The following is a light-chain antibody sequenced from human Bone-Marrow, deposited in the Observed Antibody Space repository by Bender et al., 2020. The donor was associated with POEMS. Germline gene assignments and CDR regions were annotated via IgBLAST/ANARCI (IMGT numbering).Light chain of an antibody. CDR2: DVS. J-gene: IGLJ3*02. CDR1: SSDVGGYIY. V-gene: IGLV2-14*01. Sequence: QSALTQPASVSGSPGQSITISCTGTSSDVGGYIYVSWYQQHPGKAPKLMIYDVSNRPSGVPNRFSGSKSGNTASLTVSGLQAEDEAIYYCNSFAGNDNWVFGGGTKLTVL. CDR3: NSFAGNDNWV.